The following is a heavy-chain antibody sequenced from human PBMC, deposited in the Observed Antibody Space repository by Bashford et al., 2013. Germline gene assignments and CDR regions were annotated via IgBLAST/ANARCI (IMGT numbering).Heavy chain of an antibody. D-gene: IGHD4-23*01. J-gene: IGHJ3*02. V-gene: IGHV1-2*02. Sequence: ASVKVSCKASGYTFIGYYMHWVRQAPGQGLEWMGWINPNSGGTNYAQKFQGRVTMTRDTSISTAYMELSRLRSDDTAVYYCAVIFDGRGGNSLLEAFDIWGQGTMVTVSS. CDR3: AVIFDGRGGNSLLEAFDI. CDR2: INPNSGGT. CDR1: GYTFIGYY.